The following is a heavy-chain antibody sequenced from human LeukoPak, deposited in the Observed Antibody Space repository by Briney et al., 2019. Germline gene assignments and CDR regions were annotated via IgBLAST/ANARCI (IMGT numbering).Heavy chain of an antibody. Sequence: GGSLRLSCAASGFTFSDYYMCWIRQGPGQGLEWVSYISSSGSTLYYADPVKRRFTISGATAKNSLYLQMTSLRAEDTAVYYCARTYKNYYYYMDVWGKGTTVTVSS. V-gene: IGHV3-11*04. D-gene: IGHD1-1*01. J-gene: IGHJ6*03. CDR3: ARTYKNYYYYMDV. CDR1: GFTFSDYY. CDR2: ISSSGSTL.